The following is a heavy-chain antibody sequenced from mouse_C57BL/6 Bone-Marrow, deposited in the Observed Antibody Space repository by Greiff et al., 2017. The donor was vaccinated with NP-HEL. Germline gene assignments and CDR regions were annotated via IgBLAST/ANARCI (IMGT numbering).Heavy chain of an antibody. Sequence: QVQLQQPGAELVKPGASVKLSCKASGYTFTGYWMQWVKQRPGQGLEWIGEIDPSDSYTNYNQKFKGKATLTVDTSSSTAYMQLSSLTSEDSAVYYCARGKYDYLYAMDYWGQGTSVTVSS. D-gene: IGHD2-4*01. CDR2: IDPSDSYT. V-gene: IGHV1-50*01. CDR3: ARGKYDYLYAMDY. CDR1: GYTFTGYW. J-gene: IGHJ4*01.